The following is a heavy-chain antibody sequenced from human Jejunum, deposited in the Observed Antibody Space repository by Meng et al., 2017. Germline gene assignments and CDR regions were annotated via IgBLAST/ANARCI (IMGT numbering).Heavy chain of an antibody. CDR1: GFTFSSYW. CDR2: IKNDGSTT. Sequence: EVQLVESGGGLVQPGGSLRLSCVASGFTFSSYWIYWVRQAPGKGLMWVSRIKNDGSTTRYADSVKGRFTISRDNAKNTLYLQMNSLRAEDTGVFYCAREGVTAAADYWGHGTLVTVSS. J-gene: IGHJ4*01. D-gene: IGHD6-13*01. CDR3: AREGVTAAADY. V-gene: IGHV3-74*01.